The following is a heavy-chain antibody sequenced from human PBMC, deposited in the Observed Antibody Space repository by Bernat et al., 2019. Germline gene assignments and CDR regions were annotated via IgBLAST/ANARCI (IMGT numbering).Heavy chain of an antibody. D-gene: IGHD2-21*02. CDR1: GFTVTNNH. CDR2: IDGGGTT. J-gene: IGHJ4*02. V-gene: IGHV3-66*01. Sequence: QVVESGGGLVQPGGSLRLTCEAAGFTVTNNHMAWVRQAPAKGLEWVSGIDGGGTTHYANFVKGRFTISRDKSRNMLSLQMNSLGADDPALDYCMGYGGHCVWGKGTQVIVS. CDR3: MGYGGHCV.